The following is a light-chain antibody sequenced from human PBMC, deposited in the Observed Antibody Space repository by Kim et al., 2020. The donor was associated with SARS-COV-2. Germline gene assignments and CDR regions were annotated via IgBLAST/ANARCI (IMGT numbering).Light chain of an antibody. CDR1: QGSSSW. CDR2: AAS. Sequence: ASVGDRVTIKCRASQGSSSWLAWYQQKPGKAPKLLIYAASSLQSGVPARFSGSGSGTDFTLTISSLQPEDFATHYCQQANSFPRDFGPGTKVDIK. CDR3: QQANSFPRD. J-gene: IGKJ3*01. V-gene: IGKV1-12*01.